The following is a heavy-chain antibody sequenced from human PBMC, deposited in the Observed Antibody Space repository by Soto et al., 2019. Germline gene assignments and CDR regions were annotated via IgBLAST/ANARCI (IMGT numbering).Heavy chain of an antibody. CDR2: ISGSGGST. V-gene: IGHV3-23*01. CDR1: GFTFSSYG. CDR3: AKDRVVGATVYFDY. Sequence: GGSLRLSCAASGFTFSSYGMHWVRQAPGKGLEWVSAISGSGGSTYYADSVKGRFTISRDNSKNTLYLQMNSLRAEDTAVYYCAKDRVVGATVYFDYCGQGTLVTVSS. D-gene: IGHD1-26*01. J-gene: IGHJ4*02.